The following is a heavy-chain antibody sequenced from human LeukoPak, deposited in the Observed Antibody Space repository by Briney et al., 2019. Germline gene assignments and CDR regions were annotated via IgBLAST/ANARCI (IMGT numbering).Heavy chain of an antibody. D-gene: IGHD6-6*01. Sequence: SETLSLTCAVYGGSFSGYYWSWIRQPPGKGLEWIGEIKHSGSTNYNPSLKSRVTISVDTSKNPSTLKLSSVTAADTAVYSCARGGSSSAPVYYYGMDVWGQGTTVTVSS. V-gene: IGHV4-34*01. CDR1: GGSFSGYY. CDR3: ARGGSSSAPVYYYGMDV. CDR2: IKHSGST. J-gene: IGHJ6*02.